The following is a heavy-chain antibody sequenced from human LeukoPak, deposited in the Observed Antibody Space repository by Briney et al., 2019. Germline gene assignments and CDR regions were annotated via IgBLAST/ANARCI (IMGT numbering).Heavy chain of an antibody. Sequence: ASVKVSCKASGYTFTSYYMHWVRQAPGQGLEWMGIINPSGGGTSYAQKFQGRVTMTRDTSTSTVYMELSSLRSEDTAVYYCARDVGCSSTSCYVDAFDIWGQGTMVTVSS. D-gene: IGHD2-2*01. CDR3: ARDVGCSSTSCYVDAFDI. J-gene: IGHJ3*02. CDR1: GYTFTSYY. V-gene: IGHV1-46*01. CDR2: INPSGGGT.